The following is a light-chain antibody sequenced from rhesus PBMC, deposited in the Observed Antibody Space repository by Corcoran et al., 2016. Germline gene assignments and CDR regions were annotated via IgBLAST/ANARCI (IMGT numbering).Light chain of an antibody. CDR2: EVS. Sequence: DIVMTQTPLSLPVTPGEPASISCRSSQSLLDSEDGNTYLDWYLQKPGQFPQLLISEVSNRASGVPDRVRGSWSDTDFTLKISRVEAESVGVYDCMQALEFPFTFGPGTKLDIK. CDR3: MQALEFPFT. CDR1: QSLLDSEDGNTY. J-gene: IGKJ3*01. V-gene: IGKV2-104*02.